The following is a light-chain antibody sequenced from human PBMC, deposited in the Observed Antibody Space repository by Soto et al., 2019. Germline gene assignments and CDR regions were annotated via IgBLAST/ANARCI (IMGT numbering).Light chain of an antibody. CDR1: NIGTKS. CDR3: QVWDSSNDYVV. CDR2: DDS. Sequence: SYELTQPPSVSVAPGQTATITCGGNNIGTKSAHWYQQKQGQAPVLVVYDDSDRPSGIPERFSGSSSGNMATLTISRVEAGDEADYYCQVWDSSNDYVVFGGGTQLTVL. V-gene: IGLV3-21*02. J-gene: IGLJ7*01.